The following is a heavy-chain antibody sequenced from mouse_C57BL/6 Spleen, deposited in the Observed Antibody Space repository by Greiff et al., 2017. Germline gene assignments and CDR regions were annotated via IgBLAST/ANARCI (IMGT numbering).Heavy chain of an antibody. D-gene: IGHD2-1*01. CDR2: IDPSDSET. CDR1: GYTFTSYW. V-gene: IGHV1-52*01. J-gene: IGHJ4*01. CDR3: ARGDLIYYGYYYAMDY. Sequence: QVQLQQPGAELVRPGSSVKLSCKASGYTFTSYWMHWVKQRPIQGLEWIGNIDPSDSETHYNQKFKDKATLTVDKSSSTAYMQLSSLTSEDSAVYYCARGDLIYYGYYYAMDYWGQGTSVTVSS.